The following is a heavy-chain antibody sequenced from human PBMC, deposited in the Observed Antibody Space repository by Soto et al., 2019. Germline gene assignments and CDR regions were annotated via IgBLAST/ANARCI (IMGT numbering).Heavy chain of an antibody. J-gene: IGHJ3*02. CDR3: ARTRPDVRGIVVVQDARSGFDI. D-gene: IGHD2-2*01. V-gene: IGHV3-30-3*01. CDR2: ISYDGSNK. Sequence: GGSLRLSCAASGFTFSSYAMHWVRQAPGKGLEWVAVISYDGSNKYYADSVKGRFTISRDNSKNTLYLQMNSLRAEDTAVYYCARTRPDVRGIVVVQDARSGFDIWGQGTMVTVSS. CDR1: GFTFSSYA.